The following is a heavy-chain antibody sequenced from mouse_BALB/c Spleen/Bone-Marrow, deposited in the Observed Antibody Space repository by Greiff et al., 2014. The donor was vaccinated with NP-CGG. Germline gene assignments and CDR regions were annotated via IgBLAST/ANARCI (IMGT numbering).Heavy chain of an antibody. CDR2: IDPANGNT. D-gene: IGHD2-3*01. J-gene: IGHJ4*01. CDR3: ARGLLQYYYAMDY. CDR1: GFNIKDTY. V-gene: IGHV14-3*02. Sequence: VQLQQSGAELVKPGASVKLSCTASGFNIKDTYMHWVKQRPEQGLEWIGRIDPANGNTKYDPKFQGKATITADTSSSTAYLQLSSLTSEDTAVYYCARGLLQYYYAMDYWGQGTPVTVSS.